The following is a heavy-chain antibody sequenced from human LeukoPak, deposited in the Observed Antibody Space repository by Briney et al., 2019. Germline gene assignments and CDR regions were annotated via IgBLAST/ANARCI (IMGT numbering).Heavy chain of an antibody. V-gene: IGHV5-51*01. J-gene: IGHJ4*02. CDR1: GYSFPSYW. CDR3: AGLSGYYDSTAGFFDN. D-gene: IGHD3-22*01. Sequence: GESLKISCQGSGYSFPSYWIGWVRQMPGKGLEWMGIIYPGDFDTRYSPSFQGQVTISADKSISTAYLQWTSLQASDTAMYYCAGLSGYYDSTAGFFDNWGQGTLLTVSS. CDR2: IYPGDFDT.